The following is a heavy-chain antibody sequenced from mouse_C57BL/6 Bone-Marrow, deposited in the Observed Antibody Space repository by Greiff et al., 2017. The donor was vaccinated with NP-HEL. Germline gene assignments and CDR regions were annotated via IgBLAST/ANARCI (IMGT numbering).Heavy chain of an antibody. CDR3: ARDFDYYGSTGHFDY. V-gene: IGHV1-81*01. Sequence: VQVVESGAELARPGASVKLSCKASGYTFTSYGISWVKQRTGQCLEWIGEIYPRSGNTYYNEKFKGKATLTADKSSSTAYMELRSLTSEDSAVYFCARDFDYYGSTGHFDYWGQGTTLTVSS. CDR2: IYPRSGNT. D-gene: IGHD1-1*01. J-gene: IGHJ2*01. CDR1: GYTFTSYG.